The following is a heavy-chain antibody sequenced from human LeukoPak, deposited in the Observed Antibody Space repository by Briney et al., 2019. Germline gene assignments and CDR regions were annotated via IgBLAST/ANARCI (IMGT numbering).Heavy chain of an antibody. CDR3: ARAAMSYSSGQESGY. V-gene: IGHV3-21*01. CDR1: GFTFGSYS. CDR2: ISSSSSYI. Sequence: GGSLRLSCAASGFTFGSYSMDWVRQAPGKGLEWVSSISSSSSYIYYADSVKGRFTISRDNAKNSLYLQMNSLRAEDTAVYYCARAAMSYSSGQESGYWGQGTLVTVSS. D-gene: IGHD6-19*01. J-gene: IGHJ4*02.